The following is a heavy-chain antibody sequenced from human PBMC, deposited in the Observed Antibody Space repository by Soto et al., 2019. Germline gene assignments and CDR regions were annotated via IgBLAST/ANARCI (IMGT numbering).Heavy chain of an antibody. CDR1: GFTLSSYG. CDR3: AKNEKCQLLSPFWFDP. Sequence: PGVSLRLPCAASGFTLSSYGMHWVRQAPGKGLEWVAVISYDGSNKYYADSVKGRFTISRDNSKNTLYLQMNSLRAEDTAVYYCAKNEKCQLLSPFWFDPSGQGTLVIVSS. CDR2: ISYDGSNK. V-gene: IGHV3-30*18. D-gene: IGHD2-2*01. J-gene: IGHJ5*02.